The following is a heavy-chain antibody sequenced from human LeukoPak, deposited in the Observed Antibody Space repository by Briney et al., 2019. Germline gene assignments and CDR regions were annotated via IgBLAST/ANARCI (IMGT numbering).Heavy chain of an antibody. Sequence: ASVKVSSKASGYTFTSYGISWVRQAPGQGLEWMGWISAYNGNTNYAQNLQGRVTMTTDTSTSTAYMELGSLRSDDTAVYYCARDHGSFEDLPIFFDYWGQGTPVTVSS. J-gene: IGHJ4*02. V-gene: IGHV1-18*01. CDR2: ISAYNGNT. D-gene: IGHD1-26*01. CDR1: GYTFTSYG. CDR3: ARDHGSFEDLPIFFDY.